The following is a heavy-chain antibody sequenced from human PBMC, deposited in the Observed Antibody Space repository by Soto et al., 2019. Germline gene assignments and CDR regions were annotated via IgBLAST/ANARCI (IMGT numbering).Heavy chain of an antibody. J-gene: IGHJ2*01. CDR3: AKATWGYWYFDV. CDR2: ISGSGDSP. D-gene: IGHD7-27*01. Sequence: GGSLRLSCAASGFIFRSYGMSWVRQAPGKGLEWVSAISGSGDSPYYADSVKGRFTVSRDNAKNTLYLQMTSLRAEDTAVYYCAKATWGYWYFDVWGRGTLVTVSS. V-gene: IGHV3-23*01. CDR1: GFIFRSYG.